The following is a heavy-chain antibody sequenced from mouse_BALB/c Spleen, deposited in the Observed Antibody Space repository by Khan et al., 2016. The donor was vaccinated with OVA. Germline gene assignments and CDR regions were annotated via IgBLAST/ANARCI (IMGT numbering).Heavy chain of an antibody. CDR3: GGGIHHYDFDY. CDR2: INPNNGYT. CDR1: GYTFINYC. V-gene: IGHV1-20*01. J-gene: IGHJ2*01. Sequence: VQLEQSGAELVKPGASVKMSCKASGYTFINYCMNWVKQRHGKGLEWIGRINPNNGYTEYNQKFKGKATLTVDKSSSTAYMQLRSLTSEDSAVYYCGGGIHHYDFDYWGQGTTLTVSS. D-gene: IGHD1-2*01.